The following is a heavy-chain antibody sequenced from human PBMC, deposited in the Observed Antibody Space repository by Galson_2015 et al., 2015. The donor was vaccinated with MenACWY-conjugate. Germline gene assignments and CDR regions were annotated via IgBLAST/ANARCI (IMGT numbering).Heavy chain of an antibody. J-gene: IGHJ4*02. V-gene: IGHV3-33*01. CDR2: IWYDGSNK. Sequence: SLRLSCAASGSSFSSHGMHWVRQAPGKGLEWVAVIWYDGSNKNYADSVKGRFIISRDNPKNTLYLQMNSLRAEDTAVYYCARALNDYDSNGFSTLDYWGQGTLVTVSS. CDR1: GSSFSSHG. D-gene: IGHD3-22*01. CDR3: ARALNDYDSNGFSTLDY.